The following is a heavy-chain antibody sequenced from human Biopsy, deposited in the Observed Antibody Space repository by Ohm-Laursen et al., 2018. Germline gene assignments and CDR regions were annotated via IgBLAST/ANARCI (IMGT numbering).Heavy chain of an antibody. CDR3: ARCAGSGSCYAGFDH. CDR2: IYYSGFT. D-gene: IGHD2-15*01. V-gene: IGHV4-59*08. J-gene: IGHJ4*02. CDR1: GGSIRNFY. Sequence: GTLSLTCTVSGGSIRNFYWTWIRQSPGEGLEYIGYIYYSGFTHYNPSLKSRVAISVDTSRNQFSLKMNSLTAADTAVCFCARCAGSGSCYAGFDHWGRGSLVTVSS.